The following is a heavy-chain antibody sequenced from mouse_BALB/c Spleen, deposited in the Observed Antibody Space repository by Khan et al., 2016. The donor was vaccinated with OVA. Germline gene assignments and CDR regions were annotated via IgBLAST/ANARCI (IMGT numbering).Heavy chain of an antibody. CDR2: ITYSGST. D-gene: IGHD1-1*01. V-gene: IGHV3-2*02. J-gene: IGHJ2*01. CDR1: GYTITSDYA. CDR3: ASGRLLLRYPDYFDY. Sequence: EVKLLESGPGLLKPSQSLSLTCTATGYTITSDYARNWNRQLPGNKLERMAYITYSGSTTYSPSLQSRTSITRDTSTNQSFLQLNSVTTEDTATYYCASGRLLLRYPDYFDYWGQGTTLTVSS.